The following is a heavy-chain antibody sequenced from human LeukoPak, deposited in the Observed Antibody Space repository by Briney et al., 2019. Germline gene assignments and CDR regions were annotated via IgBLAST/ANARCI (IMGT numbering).Heavy chain of an antibody. J-gene: IGHJ3*02. CDR1: GGSFSGYY. CDR3: ARDRSSGYWGTADAFDI. Sequence: SETLSLTCAVYGGSFSGYYWSWIRQPPGKGLEWIGYIYYSGSTNYNPSLKSRVTISVDTSKNQFSLKLSSVTAADTAVYYCARDRSSGYWGTADAFDIWGQGTMVTVSS. V-gene: IGHV4-59*01. D-gene: IGHD3-22*01. CDR2: IYYSGST.